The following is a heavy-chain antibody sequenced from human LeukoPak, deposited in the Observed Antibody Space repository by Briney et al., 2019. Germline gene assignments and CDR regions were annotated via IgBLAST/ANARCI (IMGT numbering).Heavy chain of an antibody. CDR2: ISSSSSYT. CDR1: GFTFSDEY. J-gene: IGHJ3*02. CDR3: ARTRGRGSGGHFDI. Sequence: PGGSLRLSCAATGFTFSDEYMSWIRQAPGKGLEWVSYISSSSSYTNYADSVKGRFTISRDNAKNSLSLQMNSLRAEDTAVYYCARTRGRGSGGHFDIWGRGTMVTVSS. V-gene: IGHV3-11*06.